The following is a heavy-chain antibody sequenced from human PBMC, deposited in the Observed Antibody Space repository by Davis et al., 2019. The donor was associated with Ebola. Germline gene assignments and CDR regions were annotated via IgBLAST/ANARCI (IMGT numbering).Heavy chain of an antibody. CDR3: ARLMEIAARHYYYMDV. V-gene: IGHV4-59*08. D-gene: IGHD6-6*01. Sequence: PSETLSLTCTVSGGSISSYYWSWIRQPPGKGLEWIGYIYYSGSTNYNPSLKSRVTISVDTSKNQFSLKVSSVTAADTAVYYCARLMEIAARHYYYMDVWGKGTTVTVSS. J-gene: IGHJ6*03. CDR2: IYYSGST. CDR1: GGSISSYY.